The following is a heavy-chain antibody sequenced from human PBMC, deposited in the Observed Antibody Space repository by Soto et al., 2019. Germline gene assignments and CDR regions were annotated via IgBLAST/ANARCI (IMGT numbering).Heavy chain of an antibody. J-gene: IGHJ6*02. CDR1: GGSSSGYY. CDR3: ASSLYYYGSGSYYNVYYYYGMDV. CDR2: INHSGST. V-gene: IGHV4-34*01. Sequence: SETLSLTCAVYGGSSSGYYWSWIRQPPGKGLEWIGEINHSGSTNHNPSLKRRDTISVDTSKNQLSLKLSSVTAADTAVYYCASSLYYYGSGSYYNVYYYYGMDVWGQGTTVT. D-gene: IGHD3-10*01.